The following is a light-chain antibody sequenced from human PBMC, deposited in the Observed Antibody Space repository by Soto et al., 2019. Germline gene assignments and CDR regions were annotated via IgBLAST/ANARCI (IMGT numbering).Light chain of an antibody. CDR3: QQLNSYLPWT. J-gene: IGKJ1*01. Sequence: IQFSQSPSSLSASVGDRGTLTCRASQGISSYLAWYQQKPGKAPKLLIYAASTLQSGVPSRFSGSGSGTDFTLTISSLQPEDFATYYCQQLNSYLPWTFGQGTKVDI. CDR1: QGISSY. V-gene: IGKV1-9*01. CDR2: AAS.